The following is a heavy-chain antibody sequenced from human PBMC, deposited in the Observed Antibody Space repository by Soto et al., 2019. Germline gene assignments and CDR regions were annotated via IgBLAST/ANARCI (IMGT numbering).Heavy chain of an antibody. CDR1: GGTFSSYR. Sequence: SVKVSCKASGGTFSSYRFNWVRQARGQGLEWLGGIVPIYRTADYAQKFQGRVTITADESTRTVYMELSSLKSQDTALYYCARDSGAKLSSSWGQGTLVTVPQ. CDR3: ARDSGAKLSSS. CDR2: IVPIYRTA. D-gene: IGHD6-13*01. J-gene: IGHJ4*02. V-gene: IGHV1-69*13.